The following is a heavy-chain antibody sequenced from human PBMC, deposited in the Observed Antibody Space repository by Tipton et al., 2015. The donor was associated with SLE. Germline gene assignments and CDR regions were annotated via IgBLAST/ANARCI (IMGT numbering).Heavy chain of an antibody. CDR2: ISWIGST. J-gene: IGHJ4*01. V-gene: IGHV4-59*08. Sequence: TLSLTCTVSGGSISSYYWTWIRQPPGKGLEWIGYISWIGSTNYNPSLKSRVTMSVDTSMNQFSLELSSVTAADTAVYYCARLVVLAAEGLYSFDCWGHGTLVTVSS. D-gene: IGHD2-15*01. CDR3: ARLVVLAAEGLYSFDC. CDR1: GGSISSYY.